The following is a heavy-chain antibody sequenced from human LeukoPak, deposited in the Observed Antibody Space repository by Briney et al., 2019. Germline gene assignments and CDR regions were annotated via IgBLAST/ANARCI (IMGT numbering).Heavy chain of an antibody. CDR3: ARGAADSSVDAFDI. Sequence: SQTLSLTCTVSGGSISSGDYYWSWIRQPPGKGLEWIGYIYYSGSTYYNPSLKSRVAISVDTSKNQFSLKLSSVTAADTAVYYCARGAADSSVDAFDIWGQGTMVTVSS. J-gene: IGHJ3*02. V-gene: IGHV4-30-4*01. CDR2: IYYSGST. CDR1: GGSISSGDYY. D-gene: IGHD3-22*01.